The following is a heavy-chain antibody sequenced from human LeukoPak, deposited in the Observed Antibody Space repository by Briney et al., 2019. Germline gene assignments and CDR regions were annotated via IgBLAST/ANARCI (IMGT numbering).Heavy chain of an antibody. CDR1: GGSISTSNYY. CDR2: INHSGST. Sequence: SSETLSLTCTVSGGSISTSNYYSGWVLQPPGKGLEGIGEINHSGSTNYNPSLKSRVTISVDTSKNQFSLKLSSVTAADTAVYYCAKSGGYGLIDYWGQGTLVTVSS. CDR3: AKSGGYGLIDY. D-gene: IGHD6-25*01. V-gene: IGHV4-39*01. J-gene: IGHJ4*01.